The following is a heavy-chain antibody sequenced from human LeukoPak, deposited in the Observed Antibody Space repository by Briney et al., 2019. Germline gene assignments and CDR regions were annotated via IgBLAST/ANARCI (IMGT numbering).Heavy chain of an antibody. CDR3: ARGTDY. J-gene: IGHJ4*02. V-gene: IGHV4-34*01. Sequence: SETLSLTCAVYGGSFSGYYWSWIRQPPGKGLEWIGEINHSGSTNYNPSLKSRVTISVDTSKNQFSLKLSSVTAADTAVYYCARGTDYWGQGTLVTVSS. CDR2: INHSGST. CDR1: GGSFSGYY.